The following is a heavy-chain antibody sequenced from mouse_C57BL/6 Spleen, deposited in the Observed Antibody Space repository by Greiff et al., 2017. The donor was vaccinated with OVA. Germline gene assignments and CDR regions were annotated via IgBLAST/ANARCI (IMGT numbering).Heavy chain of an antibody. CDR1: GFSLSTSGMG. Sequence: QVTLKESGPGILQSSQTLSLTCSFSGFSLSTSGMGVSWIRQPSGKGLEWLAHIYWDDDKRYNPSLKSRLTISKDTSRNQVFLKITSVDTADTATYYCARREEGYYAMDYWGQGTSVTVSS. CDR3: ARREEGYYAMDY. V-gene: IGHV8-12*01. CDR2: IYWDDDK. J-gene: IGHJ4*01.